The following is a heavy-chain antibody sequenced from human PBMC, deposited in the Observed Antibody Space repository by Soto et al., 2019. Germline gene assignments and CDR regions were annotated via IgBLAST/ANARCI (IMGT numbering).Heavy chain of an antibody. CDR3: ARVYSSSSGRAIDS. J-gene: IGHJ4*02. CDR1: GFTFSSYW. D-gene: IGHD6-6*01. V-gene: IGHV3-7*01. CDR2: IKQDGSEK. Sequence: PGGSLRLSCAASGFTFSSYWMNWVRQAPGKGLEWVANIKQDGSEKNYVDPVKGRFTISRDNAKTSLYLQMNSLRAEDTAVYYCARVYSSSSGRAIDSWGQGTLVTVSS.